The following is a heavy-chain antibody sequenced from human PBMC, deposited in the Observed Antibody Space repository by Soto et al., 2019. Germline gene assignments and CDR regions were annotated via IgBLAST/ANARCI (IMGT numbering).Heavy chain of an antibody. Sequence: SETLSLTCTVSGGSISSYYWSWIRQPPGKGLEWIGYIYYSGSTNYNPSLKSRVTISVDTSKNQFSLKLSSVTAADTAVYYCARLEARYCSGGSCYSSHAFDIWGQGTLVTVSS. J-gene: IGHJ3*02. CDR3: ARLEARYCSGGSCYSSHAFDI. V-gene: IGHV4-59*01. CDR1: GGSISSYY. D-gene: IGHD2-15*01. CDR2: IYYSGST.